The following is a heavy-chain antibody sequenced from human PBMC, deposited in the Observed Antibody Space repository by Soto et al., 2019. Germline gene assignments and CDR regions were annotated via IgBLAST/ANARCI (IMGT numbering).Heavy chain of an antibody. J-gene: IGHJ3*02. V-gene: IGHV1-69*13. CDR2: IIPIFGTI. Sequence: SVKVSCKASGGTFSSYAISWVRQAPGQGLEWMGGIIPIFGTINNAQKFQDRVTITADESANIVYMELSSLGSEDTAIYYCAREGLTFGPGAVGGAFDIWGQGTLVTVSS. D-gene: IGHD2-2*01. CDR1: GGTFSSYA. CDR3: AREGLTFGPGAVGGAFDI.